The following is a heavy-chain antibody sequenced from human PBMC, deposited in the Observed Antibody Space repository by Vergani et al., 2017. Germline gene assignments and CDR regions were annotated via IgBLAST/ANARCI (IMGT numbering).Heavy chain of an antibody. CDR3: ARHTDNGRENYYYYYGMDV. V-gene: IGHV1-69*01. Sequence: QVQLVQSGAEVKKPGSSVKVSCKASGGTFSSYAISWVRQAPGQGLEWMGGIIPIFGTANYAQKFQGRVTITADESTSTAYMELSSLRSEDTAVYYCARHTDNGRENYYYYYGMDVWGQGTTVTVSS. J-gene: IGHJ6*02. CDR1: GGTFSSYA. CDR2: IIPIFGTA. D-gene: IGHD1-14*01.